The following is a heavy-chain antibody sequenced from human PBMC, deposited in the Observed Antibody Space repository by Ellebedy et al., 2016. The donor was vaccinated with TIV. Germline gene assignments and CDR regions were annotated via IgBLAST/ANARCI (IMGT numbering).Heavy chain of an antibody. V-gene: IGHV1-69*13. D-gene: IGHD6-19*01. J-gene: IGHJ5*02. CDR1: GGTFSSYA. CDR2: IIPIFGTA. CDR3: ARAVAGSRSWFNP. Sequence: SVKVSCXASGGTFSSYAISWVRQAPGQGLEWMGGIIPIFGTANYAQKFQGRVTITADESTSTAYMELSSLRSEDTAVYYCARAVAGSRSWFNPWGQGTLVTVSS.